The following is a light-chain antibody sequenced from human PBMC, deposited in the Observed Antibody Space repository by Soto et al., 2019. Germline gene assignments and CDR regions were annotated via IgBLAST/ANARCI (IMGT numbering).Light chain of an antibody. V-gene: IGKV1-5*03. CDR2: RAS. J-gene: IGKJ3*01. CDR3: QHYNTYSGT. Sequence: DIQMTQSPSTLSASVGDRVTITCRASQSINTWLAWYQQKPGKAPKLLIYRASTLESGVPSRFSGSGSVTEFTLTISSLQPDDFSPYYCQHYNTYSGTFGPGTKVDI. CDR1: QSINTW.